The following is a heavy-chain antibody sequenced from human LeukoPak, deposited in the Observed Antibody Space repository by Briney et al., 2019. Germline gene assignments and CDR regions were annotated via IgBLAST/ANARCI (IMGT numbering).Heavy chain of an antibody. D-gene: IGHD6-19*01. CDR2: ISWDGGST. V-gene: IGHV3-43D*03. Sequence: GGSLRLSCAASGFTFDDYAMHWVRQAPGKGLEWVSLISWDGGSTYYADSVKGRFTISRDNSKNSLYLQMNSLRAEDTALYYCAKDRIAVAGPYYYGMDVWGQGTTVTVSS. CDR1: GFTFDDYA. CDR3: AKDRIAVAGPYYYGMDV. J-gene: IGHJ6*02.